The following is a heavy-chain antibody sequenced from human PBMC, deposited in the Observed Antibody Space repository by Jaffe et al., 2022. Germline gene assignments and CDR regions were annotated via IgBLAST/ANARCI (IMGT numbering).Heavy chain of an antibody. CDR3: ASSWGRPYLYYYMDV. J-gene: IGHJ6*03. Sequence: EVQLVESGGGLVQPGGSLRLSCAASGFTFSSYWMSWVRQAPGKGLEWVANIKQDGSEKYYVDSVKGRFTISRDNAKNSLYLQMNSLRAEDTAVYYCASSWGRPYLYYYMDVWGKGTTVTVSS. V-gene: IGHV3-7*05. CDR1: GFTFSSYW. CDR2: IKQDGSEK. D-gene: IGHD3-16*01.